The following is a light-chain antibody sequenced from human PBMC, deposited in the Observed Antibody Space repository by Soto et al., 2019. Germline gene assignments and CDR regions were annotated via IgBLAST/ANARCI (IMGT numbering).Light chain of an antibody. J-gene: IGKJ3*01. CDR3: QHYDNTPPSVT. CDR1: QSVTSDF. V-gene: IGKV3-20*01. Sequence: EIVLTQSPDILSWSPGDRATLSCRASQSVTSDFLVWYQQKPGQAPRLLIYGASSRATGIPDRFSGSGSGTDFILTISRLEPEDFAVYYCQHYDNTPPSVTFGPGTKVDIK. CDR2: GAS.